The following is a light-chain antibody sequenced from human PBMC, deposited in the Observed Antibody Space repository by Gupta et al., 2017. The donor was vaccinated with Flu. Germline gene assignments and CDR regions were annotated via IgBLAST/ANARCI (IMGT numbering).Light chain of an antibody. Sequence: TTTSSGRQANIGSKTVNWYQQIPGQAPILLIFSDCQRPSGVPDRFSGSKSGNSASLAIRGVKAGDEADYYCQEWDLSIGDEVFGRGTKLTVL. CDR2: SDC. CDR3: QEWDLSIGDEV. J-gene: IGLJ3*02. V-gene: IGLV1-44*01. CDR1: QANIGSKT.